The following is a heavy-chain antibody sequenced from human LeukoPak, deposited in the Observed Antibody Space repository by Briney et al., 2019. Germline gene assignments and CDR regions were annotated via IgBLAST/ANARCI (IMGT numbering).Heavy chain of an antibody. Sequence: PSETLSLTCSVSGDSISRNSHYWCWLRQSAGKGLEWIGRLNPSGKIHYNPSLRSRLTMSLDPSENKLSLKLSSVTAADTALYYCARGRPSGDYFDFWGQGALVTVSS. CDR1: GDSISRNSHY. D-gene: IGHD4-17*01. V-gene: IGHV4-61*02. CDR3: ARGRPSGDYFDF. J-gene: IGHJ4*02. CDR2: LNPSGKI.